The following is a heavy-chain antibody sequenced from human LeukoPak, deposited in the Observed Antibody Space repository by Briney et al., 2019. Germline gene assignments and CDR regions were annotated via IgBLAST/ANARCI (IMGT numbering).Heavy chain of an antibody. CDR2: ISSSGSTI. Sequence: PGGSLRPSCAASGFTFSTYEMNWVRQAPGKGLDWVSYISSSGSTIYYADSVKGRFTISRDNAKNSLFLQMNSLRAEDSAVYYCARLLGGSYFDYWGQGTLVTVSS. D-gene: IGHD3-16*01. V-gene: IGHV3-48*03. CDR1: GFTFSTYE. J-gene: IGHJ4*02. CDR3: ARLLGGSYFDY.